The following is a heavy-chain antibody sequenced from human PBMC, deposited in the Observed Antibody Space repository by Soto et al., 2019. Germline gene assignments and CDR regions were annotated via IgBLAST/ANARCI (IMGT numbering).Heavy chain of an antibody. V-gene: IGHV3-30*04. CDR2: ISYDGSHK. CDR1: GFTFSSYT. D-gene: IGHD2-15*01. J-gene: IGHJ6*02. Sequence: GGSLRLSCAASGFTFSSYTMHWVRQAPGKGLEWVAVISYDGSHKSYADSVKGRFTISRDNSKNTLFLHMNGLRAEDTAMYYCARDHHLSISRQGYYYYYGLDVWGQGTTVTVSS. CDR3: ARDHHLSISRQGYYYYYGLDV.